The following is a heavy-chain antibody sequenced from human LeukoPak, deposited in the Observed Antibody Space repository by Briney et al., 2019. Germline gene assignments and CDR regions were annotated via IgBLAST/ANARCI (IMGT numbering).Heavy chain of an antibody. J-gene: IGHJ4*02. V-gene: IGHV1-18*01. CDR1: GYSFNSYG. D-gene: IGHD6-19*01. CDR3: AASGWSKPYYFDS. CDR2: ISAYNGNT. Sequence: GASVKVSCKASGYSFNSYGFNWVRQAPGQGPEWMGWISAYNGNTNFAQKFQGRVTMTTDTSTTTVYMELRSLTSGDTAVYFCAASGWSKPYYFDSWGQGTLVTVSS.